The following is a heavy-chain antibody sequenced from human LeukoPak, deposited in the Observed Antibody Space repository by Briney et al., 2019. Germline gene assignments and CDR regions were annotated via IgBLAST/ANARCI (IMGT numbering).Heavy chain of an antibody. CDR2: IFHSGST. CDR1: GYFISSGYY. Sequence: SETLSLTCIVSGYFISSGYYWGWIRQPPGKGLEWIGSIFHSGSTYYNPSLKSRVTISVDMSKNQFSLNLNSVTAADTAVYYCARLPHGSDYDAYYYMDVWGKGTTVTVSS. D-gene: IGHD5-12*01. V-gene: IGHV4-38-2*02. J-gene: IGHJ6*03. CDR3: ARLPHGSDYDAYYYMDV.